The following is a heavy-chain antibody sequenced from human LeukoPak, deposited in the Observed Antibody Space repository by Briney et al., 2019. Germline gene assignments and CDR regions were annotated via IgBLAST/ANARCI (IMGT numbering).Heavy chain of an antibody. J-gene: IGHJ5*02. CDR2: VYTSGST. V-gene: IGHV4-4*07. CDR3: AKSPSGRGGYNWFDP. Sequence: SETLSLTCAVSGGSISGYYWSWIRQPAGKGLEWIGRVYTSGSTNYNPSLKSRVTMSIDTSKNQFSLNLSSVTAADTAVYYCAKSPSGRGGYNWFDPWGQGTLVTVSS. D-gene: IGHD3-16*01. CDR1: GGSISGYY.